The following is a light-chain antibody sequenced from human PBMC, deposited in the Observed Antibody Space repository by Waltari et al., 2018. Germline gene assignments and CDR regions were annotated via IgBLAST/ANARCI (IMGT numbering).Light chain of an antibody. J-gene: IGKJ1*01. CDR2: DAS. CDR3: QEYNRFST. CDR1: QDIASA. V-gene: IGKV1-13*02. Sequence: AIQLTQSPSSLSASVGHRITITCRASQDIASALAWYVQKPGKAPQLLIYDASTLESGVPSRFSGSGSGTDFTLSISGLQPDDFATYYCQEYNRFSTFGLGTKV.